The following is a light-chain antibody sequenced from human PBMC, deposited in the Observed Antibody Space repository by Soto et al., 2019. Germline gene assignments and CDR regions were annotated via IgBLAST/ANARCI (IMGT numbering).Light chain of an antibody. CDR2: DAS. CDR1: QNILSN. V-gene: IGKV3-11*01. CDR3: QQSNNWPPVT. Sequence: EIVMTQSPATLSVSPVERATLSRRASQNILSNLAWYQQKPGQAPRLLIYDASNRATGIPARFSGSGSGTDFTLTIRSLEPEDFAVYDCQQSNNWPPVTGGGGNTGDIK. J-gene: IGKJ4*01.